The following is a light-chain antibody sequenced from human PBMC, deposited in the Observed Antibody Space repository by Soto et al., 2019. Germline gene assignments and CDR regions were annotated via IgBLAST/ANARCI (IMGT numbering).Light chain of an antibody. J-gene: IGKJ1*01. V-gene: IGKV1-5*03. CDR1: QSISSW. CDR3: QHYNSYLGA. CDR2: KAS. Sequence: DIQMTQSPSTLSGSVGDRVTITCRASQSISSWLAWYQQKPGKAPKLLIYKASSLKSGVPSRFSGSGSGTEFTLTISSLQPDDFATYYCQHYNSYLGAFGQGTKVDI.